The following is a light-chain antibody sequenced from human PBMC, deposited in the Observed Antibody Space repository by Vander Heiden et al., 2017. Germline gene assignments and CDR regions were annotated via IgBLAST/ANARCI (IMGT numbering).Light chain of an antibody. CDR2: AVS. Sequence: AIQMTQSPSSLSASVGDRVTITCRASQGIGNDLGWYQQKPGKAPKLLIYAVSNLQSGVPSRFSGSGSGTDFTLTISALQPEDFATYYWLQDDSYPYTFGQGTKLEIK. CDR1: QGIGND. CDR3: LQDDSYPYT. V-gene: IGKV1-6*01. J-gene: IGKJ2*01.